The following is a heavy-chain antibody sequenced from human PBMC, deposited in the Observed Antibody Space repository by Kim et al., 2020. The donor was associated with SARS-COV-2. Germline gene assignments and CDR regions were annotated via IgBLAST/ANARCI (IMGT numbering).Heavy chain of an antibody. CDR3: ARDGAPSIPRF. V-gene: IGHV1-18*01. Sequence: ASVKVSCKTSGYTFTSYGLSWVRQAPGHGLEWMGWMSVVNDNRHYAQKVQGRVTMTADTATKTAYMELRSLTSEDTAVYYCARDGAPSIPRFWGQGTLVTV. J-gene: IGHJ4*02. CDR1: GYTFTSYG. CDR2: MSVVNDNR. D-gene: IGHD2-21*01.